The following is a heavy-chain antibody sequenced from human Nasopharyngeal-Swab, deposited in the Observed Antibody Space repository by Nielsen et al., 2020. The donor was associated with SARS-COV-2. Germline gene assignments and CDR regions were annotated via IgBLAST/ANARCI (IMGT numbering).Heavy chain of an antibody. CDR1: GGSISSGGYY. J-gene: IGHJ4*02. V-gene: IGHV4-31*03. Sequence: SETLSLTCTVSGGSISSGGYYWSWIRQHPGKGLEWIGYIHYSGSTYYNPSLKSRVTISVNTSKNQFSLKLSSVTAADTAVYYCARANTMVRGVIDYWGQGTLVTVSS. D-gene: IGHD3-10*01. CDR2: IHYSGST. CDR3: ARANTMVRGVIDY.